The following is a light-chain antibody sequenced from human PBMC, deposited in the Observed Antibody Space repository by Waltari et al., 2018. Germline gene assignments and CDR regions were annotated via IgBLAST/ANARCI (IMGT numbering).Light chain of an antibody. J-gene: IGLJ2*01. Sequence: SYELTQPPSVSVSPGQTARITCSGDALPKQFAFWYQQKSGQAPVVVIYKDTERPSGIPDRNTGSSSETTVTVTISGAQAEDEADYYCQSGDSSGVVVFGGGTKLTVL. CDR2: KDT. V-gene: IGLV3-25*03. CDR1: ALPKQF. CDR3: QSGDSSGVVV.